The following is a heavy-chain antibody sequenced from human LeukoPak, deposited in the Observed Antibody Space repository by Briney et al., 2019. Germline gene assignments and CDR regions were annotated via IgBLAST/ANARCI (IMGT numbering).Heavy chain of an antibody. CDR1: GYSFTSYG. CDR2: ISTYNGST. Sequence: ASVKVSCKASGYSFTSYGLTWVRQAPGQGLEWMGWISTYNGSTNYAQNLQGRITMTTDTSTSTAYMELSSLRSEDTAVYYCARESGSTSFTYYFDYWGQGTLVTVSS. CDR3: ARESGSTSFTYYFDY. J-gene: IGHJ4*02. V-gene: IGHV1-18*01. D-gene: IGHD2-2*01.